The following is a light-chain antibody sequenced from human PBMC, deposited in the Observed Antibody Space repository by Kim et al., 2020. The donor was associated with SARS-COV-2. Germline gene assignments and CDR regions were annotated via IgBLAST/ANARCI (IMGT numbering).Light chain of an antibody. V-gene: IGLV4-69*01. CDR3: QTWATGMWV. J-gene: IGLJ3*02. CDR2: LNSDGSH. Sequence: QPVLTQSPSASASLGAPVKLTCTLSSGHSNYAIAWHQQQPEKGPRYLMKLNSDGSHSKGDGIPDRFSGSSSGAERYLTISRLQSDDEADYYCQTWATGMWVFGGGTQLTVL. CDR1: SGHSNYA.